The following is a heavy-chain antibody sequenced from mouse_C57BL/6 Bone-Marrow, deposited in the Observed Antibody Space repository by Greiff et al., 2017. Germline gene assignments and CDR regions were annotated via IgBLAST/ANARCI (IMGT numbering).Heavy chain of an antibody. CDR1: GFSLTSYG. CDR2: IWSGGST. V-gene: IGHV2-2*01. J-gene: IGHJ1*03. Sequence: VKLKQSGPGLVQPSQSLSITCTVSGFSLTSYGVHWVRQSPGKGLEWLGVIWSGGSTDYNAAFISRLSISKDNSKSQVFFKMNSLQADDTAIYYCARDEGGNYVFYWYFDVWGTGTTVTVSS. D-gene: IGHD2-1*01. CDR3: ARDEGGNYVFYWYFDV.